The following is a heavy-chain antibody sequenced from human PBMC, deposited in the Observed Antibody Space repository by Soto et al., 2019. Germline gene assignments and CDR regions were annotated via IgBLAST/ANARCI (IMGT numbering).Heavy chain of an antibody. CDR3: ARGPRGGYYYDSSGYQDY. D-gene: IGHD3-22*01. V-gene: IGHV1-3*01. CDR2: INAGNGST. J-gene: IGHJ4*02. CDR1: GYTFTSYA. Sequence: ASVKVSCKASGYTFTSYAMHWVRQAPGQRLEWMGWINAGNGSTKYSQKFQGRVTITRDTSASTAYMELSSLRSEDTAVYYCARGPRGGYYYDSSGYQDYWGQGTLVTVSS.